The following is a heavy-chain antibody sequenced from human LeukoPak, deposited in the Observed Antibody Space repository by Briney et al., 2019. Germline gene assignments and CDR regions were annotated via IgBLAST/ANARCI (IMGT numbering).Heavy chain of an antibody. D-gene: IGHD6-6*01. CDR1: GDSINSGPYY. V-gene: IGHV4-61*02. J-gene: IGHJ3*01. Sequence: SETLSLTCTVSGDSINSGPYYWSWIRQPAGKGLEWIGRIYTTGRTNYNPSLRSRITISVNTSKNQFSLKLDSVTAADTAVYYCAGKARPYDAFDFWGRGTMVTVSS. CDR3: AGKARPYDAFDF. CDR2: IYTTGRT.